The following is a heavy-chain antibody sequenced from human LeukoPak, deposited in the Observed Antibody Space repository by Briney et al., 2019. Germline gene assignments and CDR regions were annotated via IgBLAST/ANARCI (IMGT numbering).Heavy chain of an antibody. V-gene: IGHV4-59*01. Sequence: SGTLSLTCTVSGGSISSYYWTWIRQPPGKGLEWIGYIYHSGSTNYDPSLKSRVTISVDTSKNQFSLKLGSVTAADTAVYYCARGVWPSAYYYYGMDVWGQGTTVTVSS. J-gene: IGHJ6*02. CDR3: ARGVWPSAYYYYGMDV. CDR1: GGSISSYY. D-gene: IGHD3-16*01. CDR2: IYHSGST.